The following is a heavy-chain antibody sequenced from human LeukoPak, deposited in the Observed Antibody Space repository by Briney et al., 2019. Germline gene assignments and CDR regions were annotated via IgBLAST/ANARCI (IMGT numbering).Heavy chain of an antibody. D-gene: IGHD3-10*01. CDR1: GFTFSSYW. J-gene: IGHJ6*03. V-gene: IGHV3-7*01. Sequence: GGXLRLSCAASGFTFSSYWMSWVRQAPEKGLEWVANIKQDGSEKYYVDSVKGRFTISRDNAKNSLYLQMNSLRAEDTAVYYCARDLREVRGVIITYYYYMDVWGKGTTVTVSS. CDR2: IKQDGSEK. CDR3: ARDLREVRGVIITYYYYMDV.